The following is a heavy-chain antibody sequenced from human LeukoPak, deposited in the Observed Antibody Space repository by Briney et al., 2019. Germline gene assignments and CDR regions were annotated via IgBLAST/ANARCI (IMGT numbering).Heavy chain of an antibody. V-gene: IGHV1-2*06. D-gene: IGHD2-8*01. CDR3: ARALERLYCTHGVCSDHPHHYYYGMDV. CDR2: INPNRGGT. J-gene: IGHJ6*02. CDR1: GYTFTGYY. Sequence: ASVKVSCKASGYTFTGYYMHWVRQAPGQGLEWMGRINPNRGGTNYAQKFQGRGTMTRDTSISTAYMELSRLRSDDTAVYYCARALERLYCTHGVCSDHPHHYYYGMDVWGQGTTVTVSS.